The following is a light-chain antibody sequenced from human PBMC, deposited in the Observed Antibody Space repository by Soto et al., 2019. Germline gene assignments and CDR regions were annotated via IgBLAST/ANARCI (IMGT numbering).Light chain of an antibody. CDR1: ESVSSSY. J-gene: IGKJ3*01. Sequence: EIVLTQSPGTLSLSPGERATLSCRANESVSSSYLTWYQQKPGQAPRLLIYGASSRATGIPDRFSGSGSGPDFTLIISRLEPEDFAVYYCQNYGSSQGLFNFGTWTKVDSK. CDR2: GAS. CDR3: QNYGSSQGLFN. V-gene: IGKV3-20*01.